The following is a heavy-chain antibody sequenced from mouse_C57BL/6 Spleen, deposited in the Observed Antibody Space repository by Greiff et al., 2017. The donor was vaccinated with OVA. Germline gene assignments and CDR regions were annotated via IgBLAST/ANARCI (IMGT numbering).Heavy chain of an antibody. CDR1: GYTFTDYE. Sequence: VKLVESGAELVRPGASVTLSCKASGYTFTDYEMHWVKQTPVHGLEWIGAIDPETGGTAYNQKFKGKAILTADKSSSTAYMELRSLTSEDSAVYYCTRSYYEYDVGFDVWGTGTTVTVSS. J-gene: IGHJ1*03. CDR3: TRSYYEYDVGFDV. CDR2: IDPETGGT. V-gene: IGHV1-15*01. D-gene: IGHD2-4*01.